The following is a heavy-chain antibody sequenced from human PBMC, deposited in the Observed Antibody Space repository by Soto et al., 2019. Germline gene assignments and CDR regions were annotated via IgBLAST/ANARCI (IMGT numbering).Heavy chain of an antibody. Sequence: ASVKVSCKVSGYTLTELPMHWVRQAPGKGLEWMGGFDPEDGETIYAQKFQGRVTMTEDTSTDTAYMELSSLRSEDTAVYYCARARDPSSSWPTFNWFDPWGQGTLVTVSS. D-gene: IGHD6-13*01. CDR1: GYTLTELP. V-gene: IGHV1-24*01. CDR2: FDPEDGET. J-gene: IGHJ5*02. CDR3: ARARDPSSSWPTFNWFDP.